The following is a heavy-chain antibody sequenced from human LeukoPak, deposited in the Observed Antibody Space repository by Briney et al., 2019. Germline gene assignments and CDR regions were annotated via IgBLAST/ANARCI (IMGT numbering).Heavy chain of an antibody. CDR2: INHSGST. Sequence: SETLSLTCAVYGGSFSGYYWSWIRQPPGKGLEWIGEINHSGSTNYNPSLKSRVTMSVDTSKNQFSVKLSSVTAADTAVYYCARGLAVAGPDYWGQGTLVTVSS. D-gene: IGHD6-19*01. J-gene: IGHJ4*02. CDR3: ARGLAVAGPDY. V-gene: IGHV4-34*01. CDR1: GGSFSGYY.